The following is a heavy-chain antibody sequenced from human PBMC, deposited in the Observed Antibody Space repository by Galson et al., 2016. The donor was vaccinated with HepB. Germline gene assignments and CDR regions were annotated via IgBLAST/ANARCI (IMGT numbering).Heavy chain of an antibody. Sequence: SLRLSCAASGFSFSSYSMNWVRQAPGKGLEWVSYISDTSDYIYHADSLKGRFTISRDNTKNLALLQMDSLRAEDTAVYYCASNLFSCAGYSVDYWGQGTLVTVSS. CDR3: ASNLFSCAGYSVDY. CDR1: GFSFSSYS. D-gene: IGHD2-15*01. CDR2: ISDTSDYI. J-gene: IGHJ4*02. V-gene: IGHV3-21*01.